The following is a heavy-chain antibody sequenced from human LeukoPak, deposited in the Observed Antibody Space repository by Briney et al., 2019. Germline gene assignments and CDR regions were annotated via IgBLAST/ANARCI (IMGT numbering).Heavy chain of an antibody. D-gene: IGHD6-19*01. CDR1: GYTFTGYY. Sequence: ASVKVSCKASGYTFTGYYMHWVRQAPGQVLEWMGWINPNSGGTNYAQKFQGRVTMTRDTSISTAYMELSRLRSDDTAVCYCAREGNSGFAWFDPWGQGTLVTVSS. CDR3: AREGNSGFAWFDP. V-gene: IGHV1-2*02. CDR2: INPNSGGT. J-gene: IGHJ5*02.